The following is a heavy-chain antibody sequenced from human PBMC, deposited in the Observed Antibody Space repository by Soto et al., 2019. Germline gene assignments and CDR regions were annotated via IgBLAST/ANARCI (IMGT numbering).Heavy chain of an antibody. D-gene: IGHD4-17*01. CDR2: IKSKGNGGTT. CDR1: GVIFRDAW. Sequence: GGSLRLSCAVSGVIFRDAWMSWVRQAPGRGLEWVGRIKSKGNGGTTDYAAVVQGRFAISRDDSANTIYLQMNSLKIDDTALYLCPWMNTETTLGNWGQGTLVTVSS. V-gene: IGHV3-15*05. CDR3: PWMNTETTLGN. J-gene: IGHJ1*01.